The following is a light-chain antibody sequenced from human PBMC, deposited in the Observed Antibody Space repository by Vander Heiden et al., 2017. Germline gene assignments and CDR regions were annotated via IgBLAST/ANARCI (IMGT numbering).Light chain of an antibody. CDR2: WAS. CDR1: QSILHSPNNKYS. CDR3: QDYYNHRT. J-gene: IGKJ1*01. V-gene: IGKV4-1*01. Sequence: QSLEAVGVSVGEGATINCKSSQSILHSPNNKYSLAWYQQKPGQPPKLLIYWASTRESVVPERISRRGCESGFTLTNSSLQDEVVAFYYCQDYYNHRTFGQGTKVEIK.